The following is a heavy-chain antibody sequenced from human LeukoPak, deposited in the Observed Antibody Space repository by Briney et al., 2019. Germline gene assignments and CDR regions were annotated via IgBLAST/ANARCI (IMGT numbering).Heavy chain of an antibody. Sequence: PGGSLRLSCASSGFTFSIYSMNWVRPAPGKGLEWVSSIGSSSSFIYYADSVKGRFTISRDNAKNSLYLQMNSLRAEDTAVYYCARSMAAGRGNWFDPWGQGTLVTVSS. CDR3: ARSMAAGRGNWFDP. J-gene: IGHJ5*02. V-gene: IGHV3-21*01. CDR1: GFTFSIYS. D-gene: IGHD6-6*01. CDR2: IGSSSSFI.